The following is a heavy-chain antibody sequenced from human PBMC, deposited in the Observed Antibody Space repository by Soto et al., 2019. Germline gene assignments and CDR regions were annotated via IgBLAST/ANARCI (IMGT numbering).Heavy chain of an antibody. Sequence: QEQLVQSGAEVKKPGASVKVSCKASGYTFTGYYMHWVRQAPGQGLEWMGWINPNSGDTNYAQRCQGWVTRTRDTSINTAYMELSRLKSDDKAVYYCARDFSWIQPFYSYDYVGLDVWGQGTTVTVS. V-gene: IGHV1-2*04. J-gene: IGHJ6*02. CDR1: GYTFTGYY. CDR3: ARDFSWIQPFYSYDYVGLDV. CDR2: INPNSGDT. D-gene: IGHD5-18*01.